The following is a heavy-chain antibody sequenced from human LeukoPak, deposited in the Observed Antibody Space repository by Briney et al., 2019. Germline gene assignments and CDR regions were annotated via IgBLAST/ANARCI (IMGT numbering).Heavy chain of an antibody. V-gene: IGHV3-21*01. Sequence: GGSLRLSCAASGFTFSSYSMNWVRQAPGKGLEWVSSISNSSSYIYYADSVKGRFTISRDNAKNSLYLQMNSLRAEDTAVYYCAREFRWLSPPFDYWGQGTLVTVSS. J-gene: IGHJ4*02. CDR1: GFTFSSYS. D-gene: IGHD5-12*01. CDR2: ISNSSSYI. CDR3: AREFRWLSPPFDY.